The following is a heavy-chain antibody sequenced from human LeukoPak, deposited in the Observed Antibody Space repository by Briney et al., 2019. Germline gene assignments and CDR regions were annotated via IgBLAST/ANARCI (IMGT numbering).Heavy chain of an antibody. Sequence: SETLSLTCTVSGGSLSTYYWSWIRQPPGKGLEWIGYIYNSGSTNYNPSLKSRVTISVDTSKNQFSLKLNSVTAADTAVYYCARESCYLGSCYYRTVDYWGQGTLVTVSS. CDR3: ARESCYLGSCYYRTVDY. V-gene: IGHV4-59*01. D-gene: IGHD2-15*01. CDR1: GGSLSTYY. J-gene: IGHJ4*02. CDR2: IYNSGST.